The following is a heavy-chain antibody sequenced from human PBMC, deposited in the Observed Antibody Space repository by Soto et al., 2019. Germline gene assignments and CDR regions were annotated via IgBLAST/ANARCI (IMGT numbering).Heavy chain of an antibody. Sequence: ASVQVSCQVSGYTLTELSMHWVRQAPGKGLEWMGGFDPEDCETIYAQKFQGRVTMTEDTSTDTDFMELNSLRSEDTAVYYCARDLRFDYSNYYYGMDVWGQGTTVTVSS. CDR3: ARDLRFDYSNYYYGMDV. CDR1: GYTLTELS. D-gene: IGHD4-4*01. CDR2: FDPEDCET. V-gene: IGHV1-24*01. J-gene: IGHJ6*02.